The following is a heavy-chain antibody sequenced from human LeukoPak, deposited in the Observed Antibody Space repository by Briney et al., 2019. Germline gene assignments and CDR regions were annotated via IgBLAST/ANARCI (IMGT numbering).Heavy chain of an antibody. D-gene: IGHD6-6*01. CDR2: TDEDGNKK. J-gene: IGHJ3*02. CDR1: GFAFGTHW. V-gene: IGHV3-7*01. Sequence: GGSLRLSCAASGFAFGTHWMNWVRQAPGKGLEWVATTDEDGNKKYYVDSVRGRFTISRDNAKNSLFLQMNSLRAEDAAVYYCAREYITSSGRASDIWGQGTMVTVSS. CDR3: AREYITSSGRASDI.